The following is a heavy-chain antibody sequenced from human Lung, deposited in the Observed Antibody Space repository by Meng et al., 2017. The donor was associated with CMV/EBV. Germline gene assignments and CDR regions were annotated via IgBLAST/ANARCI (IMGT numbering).Heavy chain of an antibody. CDR1: RFTFSAYE. CDR3: ARGGYDYVWGSLDY. CDR2: IGGSGGPI. Sequence: GESXKISCAASRFTFSAYEMNWVRQAPGKGLEWVSYIGGSGGPINYADSVRGRFTISRNNARNSLYLQMNSLRAEDTAVYYCARGGYDYVWGSLDYWRQGXLVTVSS. D-gene: IGHD3-16*01. V-gene: IGHV3-48*03. J-gene: IGHJ4*02.